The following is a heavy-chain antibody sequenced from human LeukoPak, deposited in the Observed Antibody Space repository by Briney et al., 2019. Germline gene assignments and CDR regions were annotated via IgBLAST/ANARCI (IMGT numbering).Heavy chain of an antibody. V-gene: IGHV3-53*01. CDR1: GFTFSSYS. Sequence: GGSLRLSCAASGFTFSSYSMNWVRQAPGKGLVWVSALHSGGHTFYADSVRGRFIISRDISKNTLHLQMNDLGAEDTALYYCVRGLSGVSSWYFDLWGRGTLVSVSS. J-gene: IGHJ2*01. CDR3: VRGLSGVSSWYFDL. CDR2: LHSGGHT. D-gene: IGHD7-27*01.